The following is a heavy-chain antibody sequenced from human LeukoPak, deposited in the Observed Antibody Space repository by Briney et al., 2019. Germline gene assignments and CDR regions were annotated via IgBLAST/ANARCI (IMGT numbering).Heavy chain of an antibody. J-gene: IGHJ4*02. CDR1: VFTFSKYG. V-gene: IGHV3-33*03. D-gene: IGHD1-26*01. CDR3: AREWGLIAVAGGPGY. Sequence: GGSLRLSCVASVFTFSKYGMHWVRQAPGKGLQWLAIIWYGGDNNYYADSVKGRFTISRDNSKNTLFLEMNDLKAEDTAVYYCAREWGLIAVAGGPGYWGQGTLVSVSS. CDR2: IWYGGDNN.